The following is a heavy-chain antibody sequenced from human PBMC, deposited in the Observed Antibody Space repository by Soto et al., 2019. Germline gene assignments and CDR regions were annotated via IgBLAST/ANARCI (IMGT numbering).Heavy chain of an antibody. V-gene: IGHV1-2*02. CDR1: GYPVTAYY. CDR3: ARGGGVGVAGSAAFDM. Sequence: QLHLVQSGAVVKKPGASVTVSCSASGYPVTAYYMHWVRQAPGRGLEWMGGINPATGAAKYTQTFQGRATMTRDPSTSKVFMELSGLTSEDPAVFYWARGGGVGVAGSAAFDMWGQGTLVTVSS. CDR2: INPATGAA. D-gene: IGHD3-3*01. J-gene: IGHJ3*02.